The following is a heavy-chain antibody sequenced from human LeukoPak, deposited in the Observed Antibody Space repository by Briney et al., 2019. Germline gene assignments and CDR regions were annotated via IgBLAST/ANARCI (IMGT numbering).Heavy chain of an antibody. CDR3: ARDFWSGYYTIDYYYYMDV. J-gene: IGHJ6*03. D-gene: IGHD3-3*01. V-gene: IGHV3-7*01. Sequence: GWSLRLSCAASGFTFSSYWMSWVRQAPGKGLEWVANIKQDGSEKYYVDSVKGRFTISRDNAKNSLYLQMNSLRAEDTAVYYCARDFWSGYYTIDYYYYMDVWGKGTTVTVSS. CDR1: GFTFSSYW. CDR2: IKQDGSEK.